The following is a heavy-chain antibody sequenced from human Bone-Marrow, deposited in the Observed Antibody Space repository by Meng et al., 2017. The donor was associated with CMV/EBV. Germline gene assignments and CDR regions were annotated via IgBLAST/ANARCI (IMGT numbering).Heavy chain of an antibody. CDR3: ARTGESGSYYDAVDI. CDR1: GYSISSGYY. CDR2: IYHSGST. J-gene: IGHJ3*02. Sequence: SETLSLTCTVSGYSISSGYYWGWIRQPPGKGLEWIGSIYHSGSTYYNPSLKSRVTISVDTSKNQFSLKLSSVTAADTAVYYCARTGESGSYYDAVDIWGQGTMVTVSS. D-gene: IGHD1-26*01. V-gene: IGHV4-38-2*02.